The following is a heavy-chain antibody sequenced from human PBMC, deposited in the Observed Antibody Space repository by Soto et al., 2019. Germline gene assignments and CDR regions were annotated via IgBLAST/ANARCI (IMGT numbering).Heavy chain of an antibody. J-gene: IGHJ4*02. Sequence: GGSLRLSCAASGFTFSSYAMSWVRQAPGKGLEWVSAISGSGGSTYYADSVKGRFTISRDNSKNTLYLQMNSLRVEDTAVYYCAQKLSGYSSSSVAYFDKLGQETL. V-gene: IGHV3-23*01. CDR2: ISGSGGST. CDR1: GFTFSSYA. CDR3: AQKLSGYSSSSVAYFDK. D-gene: IGHD6-6*01.